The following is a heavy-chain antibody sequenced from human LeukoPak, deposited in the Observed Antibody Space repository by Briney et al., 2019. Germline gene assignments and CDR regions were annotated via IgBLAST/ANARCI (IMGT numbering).Heavy chain of an antibody. CDR1: GGSFSDFY. CDR2: INHSGNT. D-gene: IGHD3-10*01. Sequence: SETLSLTCAVYGGSFSDFYCTWIRQPPGKGLEWIGEINHSGNTKYNPSLKSRVTILLDTSKNQFSLKVRFVTAADTAVYYCATTRGVITLDGYHYYIDVWGKGTTVTVSS. V-gene: IGHV4-34*01. J-gene: IGHJ6*03. CDR3: ATTRGVITLDGYHYYIDV.